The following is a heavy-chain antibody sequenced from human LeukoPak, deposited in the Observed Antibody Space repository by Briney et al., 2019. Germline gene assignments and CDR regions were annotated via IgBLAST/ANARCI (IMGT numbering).Heavy chain of an antibody. CDR3: ARNVPYGSSSRSRVDP. V-gene: IGHV4-61*02. Sequence: SQTLSLTCTVSGASISSGNYYWSWIRQPAGKVLEWIGRIYPSGNTDYNPSLKSRVTMSLDTSKNQFSLKLSSVTAADTAIYYCARNVPYGSSSRSRVDPWGQGTLVTVSS. D-gene: IGHD6-6*01. CDR1: GASISSGNYY. CDR2: IYPSGNT. J-gene: IGHJ5*02.